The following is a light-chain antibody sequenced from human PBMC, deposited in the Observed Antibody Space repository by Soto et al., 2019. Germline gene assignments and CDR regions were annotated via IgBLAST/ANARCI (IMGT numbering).Light chain of an antibody. V-gene: IGKV3-15*01. CDR2: GAS. CDR1: QSVADN. CDR3: QQYNDWPLT. J-gene: IGKJ1*01. Sequence: EVVMTQSPATLSVSTGERVTLSWRSSQSVADNLAWFQQKPGQGTRLLIYGASTRATGIPASFSGSGSETDFTLTVTSRRSEDSAVYYCQQYNDWPLTFGQGTKVDIK.